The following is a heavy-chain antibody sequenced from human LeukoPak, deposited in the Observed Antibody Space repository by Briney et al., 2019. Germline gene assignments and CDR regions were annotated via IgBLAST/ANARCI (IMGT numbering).Heavy chain of an antibody. CDR3: ASYYASGVSAYNYYGMDV. CDR1: GYSISSGYY. V-gene: IGHV4-38-2*01. CDR2: MSHNRGT. J-gene: IGHJ6*04. Sequence: SETLSLTCAVSGYSISSGYYWGWIRQPPGRGLEWIRSMSHNRGTYYNPSLESRVTISMDTSKNQFSLRLSSVTAADTAVYYCASYYASGVSAYNYYGMDVWGKGTTVTVSS. D-gene: IGHD3-10*01.